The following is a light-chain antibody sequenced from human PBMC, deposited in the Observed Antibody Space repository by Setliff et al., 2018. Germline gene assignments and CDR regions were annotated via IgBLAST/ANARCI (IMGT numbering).Light chain of an antibody. CDR2: DVS. Sequence: QSALTQPPSASGSPGQSVTISCTGTSSDVGGYKYVSWYQQHPGKAPRLMIFDVSNRPSGVSNRFSGSKSGSTASLTISGLQPEDEADYYCSSYTSSSTRVFGTGTKVTVL. V-gene: IGLV2-14*03. J-gene: IGLJ1*01. CDR1: SSDVGGYKY. CDR3: SSYTSSSTRV.